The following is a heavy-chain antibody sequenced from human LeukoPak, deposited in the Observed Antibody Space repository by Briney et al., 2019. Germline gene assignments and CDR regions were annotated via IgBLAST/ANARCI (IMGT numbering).Heavy chain of an antibody. CDR2: VGTYAGKT. V-gene: IGHV1-18*01. J-gene: IGHJ1*01. CDR1: GYTFTKYG. Sequence: ASVKVSCKASGYTFTKYGITWVRQAPGQGLEWMGWVGTYAGKTNYAQNLQGRVTMTTDTSTRTAYMELGSLRSDDTAVYYCASCHCTNGVCYGECEYFQHWGQGTLVTVSS. CDR3: ASCHCTNGVCYGECEYFQH. D-gene: IGHD2-8*01.